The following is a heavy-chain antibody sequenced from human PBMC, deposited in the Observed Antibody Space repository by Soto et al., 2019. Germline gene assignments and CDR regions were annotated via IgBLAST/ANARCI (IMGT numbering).Heavy chain of an antibody. V-gene: IGHV1-24*01. D-gene: IGHD3-9*01. CDR2: FDPEDGET. Sequence: XSVKVSCKVSGYTLSELSMFWVRQAPGKGLEWMGGFDPEDGETIYAQKFQGRITMTEDTSTDTAYMELSSLRSEDTAVYYCAKAHLIRYGRDYWGQGTLVTVSS. CDR1: GYTLSELS. CDR3: AKAHLIRYGRDY. J-gene: IGHJ4*02.